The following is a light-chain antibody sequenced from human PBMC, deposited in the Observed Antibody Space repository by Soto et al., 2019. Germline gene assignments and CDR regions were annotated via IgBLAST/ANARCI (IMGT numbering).Light chain of an antibody. CDR2: AAS. CDR1: QSISSY. J-gene: IGKJ5*01. V-gene: IGKV1-39*01. CDR3: QQSYSTPIT. Sequence: DFQMTQSPSSLSASVGDRVTITCRASQSISSYLNWYQQKPGKAPKLLIYAASSLQSGVPSRFSGSGSGTDFTLTISSLQPEDFATYYYQQSYSTPITFGQGTRLEIK.